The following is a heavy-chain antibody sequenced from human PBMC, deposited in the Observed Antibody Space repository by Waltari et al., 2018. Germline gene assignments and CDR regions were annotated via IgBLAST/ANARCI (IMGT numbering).Heavy chain of an antibody. V-gene: IGHV3-23*01. J-gene: IGHJ5*02. CDR3: AREVWQQLVKMVGWFDP. Sequence: EVQLLESGGGLVQPGGSLRLSCVASGFTFNTNAMSWVRQVPGKGLEWVSAFGSDGRTYYADSVKGRFTISKDTSKNTLYLQMNSLRAEDTAVYYCAREVWQQLVKMVGWFDPWGQGTLVTVSS. CDR1: GFTFNTNA. D-gene: IGHD6-13*01. CDR2: FGSDGRT.